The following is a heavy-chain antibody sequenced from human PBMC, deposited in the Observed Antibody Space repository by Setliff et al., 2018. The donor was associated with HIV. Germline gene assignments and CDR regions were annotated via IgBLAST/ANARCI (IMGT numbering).Heavy chain of an antibody. Sequence: GGSLRLSCAASGFTFSNYAMHWVRQASGKGLEWVAVISYDGGIKNYADSLKGRFTISRDNSKNTLYLQMNSLRAEDTAVHYCARELTYYYDSSGPHDALDIWGQGTMVTVSS. CDR1: GFTFSNYA. CDR3: ARELTYYYDSSGPHDALDI. J-gene: IGHJ3*02. D-gene: IGHD3-22*01. CDR2: ISYDGGIK. V-gene: IGHV3-30*04.